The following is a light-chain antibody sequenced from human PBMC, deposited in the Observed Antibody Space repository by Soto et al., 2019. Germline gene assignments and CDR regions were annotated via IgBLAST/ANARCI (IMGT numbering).Light chain of an antibody. CDR1: TRDVGEYSF. V-gene: IGLV2-11*01. CDR3: CSYAGAYRDV. CDR2: DVI. Sequence: QSLLTHPPAVSGSPGQSFTISFTGTTRDVGEYSFASWYQRRPCAAPKLKIHDVINRPPAVPDRFSASKSGNTASLTISGLQAEDEADYFCCSYAGAYRDVFGRGTKVTVL. J-gene: IGLJ1*01.